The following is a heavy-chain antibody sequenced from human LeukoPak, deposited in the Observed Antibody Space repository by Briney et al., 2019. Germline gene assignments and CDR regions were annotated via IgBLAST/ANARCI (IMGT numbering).Heavy chain of an antibody. CDR2: IHSSGGT. D-gene: IGHD2/OR15-2a*01. CDR3: ARGRNSPSADYYYGMDV. Sequence: PSETLSLTCTVSGGSISYFWTWIRQPAGKGLEWIGRIHSSGGTNYNPSLRSRVTMSVDTSKNQFSLKLTSVTAADTAIYYCARGRNSPSADYYYGMDVWGQGTAVTVSS. V-gene: IGHV4-4*07. CDR1: GGSISYF. J-gene: IGHJ6*02.